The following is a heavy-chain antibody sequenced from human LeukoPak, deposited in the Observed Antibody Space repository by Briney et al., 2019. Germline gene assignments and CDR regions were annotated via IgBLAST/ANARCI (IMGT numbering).Heavy chain of an antibody. CDR2: INPNSGDT. CDR3: ARAGYRESYYFDY. V-gene: IGHV1-2*02. J-gene: IGHJ4*02. D-gene: IGHD6-25*01. CDR1: GYTFTGYY. Sequence: ASVKVSCKASGYTFTGYYMHWVRQAPGQGLEWMGWINPNSGDTSYAQKSQGRVTMTRDTSMSTAYMELSSLRSDDTAVYYCARAGYRESYYFDYWGQGTLVTVSS.